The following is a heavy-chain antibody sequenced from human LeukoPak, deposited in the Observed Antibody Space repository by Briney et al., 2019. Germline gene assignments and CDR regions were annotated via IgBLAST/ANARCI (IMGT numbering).Heavy chain of an antibody. V-gene: IGHV3-66*02. CDR3: ASLARLGYCSGGSCYWDY. CDR1: GFTVSSNY. J-gene: IGHJ4*02. Sequence: GGSLRLSCAASGFTVSSNYMSWVRQAPGKGLEWVSVIYSGGSTYYADSVKGRFTISRDNSKNTLYLQMNSLRAEDTAVYYCASLARLGYCSGGSCYWDYWGQGTLVTVPS. D-gene: IGHD2-15*01. CDR2: IYSGGST.